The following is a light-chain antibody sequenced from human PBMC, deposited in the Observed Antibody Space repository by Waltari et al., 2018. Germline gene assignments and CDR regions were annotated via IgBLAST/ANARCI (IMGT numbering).Light chain of an antibody. CDR2: GAS. CDR3: QQYNNWPPWT. V-gene: IGKV3D-15*01. J-gene: IGKJ1*01. Sequence: EIVMTQSPATLSVPPGDRASLSCRASQSVGSHLAWYQHKPGQAPRLLIYGASTRATGIPARLSGSGSGTEFTLTISSLQSEDFAVYYCQQYNNWPPWTFGQGTKVEIK. CDR1: QSVGSH.